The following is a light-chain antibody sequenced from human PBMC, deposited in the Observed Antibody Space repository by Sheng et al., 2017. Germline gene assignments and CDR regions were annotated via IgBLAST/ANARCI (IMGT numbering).Light chain of an antibody. J-gene: IGKJ2*01. Sequence: EIVMTQSPATLSLSPGERATLSCRASQSVSSSHLAWYQQKPGQAPRLLIYGASSRATGIPDRFSGSGSGTDFTLTISRLEPEDFAVYYCQHYDSSLYTFGQGAKLEI. CDR3: QHYDSSLYT. V-gene: IGKV3-20*01. CDR2: GAS. CDR1: QSVSSSH.